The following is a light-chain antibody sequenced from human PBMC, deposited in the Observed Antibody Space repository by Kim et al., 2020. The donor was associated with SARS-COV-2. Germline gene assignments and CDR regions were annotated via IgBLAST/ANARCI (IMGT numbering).Light chain of an antibody. Sequence: APGEGAVLSCRASRSVSGGNLAWYQQNPGQAHRLLIHGTSRRAAGIPDRFSGSGSGTDFTFTISRLEPEDFAVYYCHQYNESPRTFGGGTKVDIK. J-gene: IGKJ4*01. CDR1: RSVSGGN. CDR2: GTS. V-gene: IGKV3-20*01. CDR3: HQYNESPRT.